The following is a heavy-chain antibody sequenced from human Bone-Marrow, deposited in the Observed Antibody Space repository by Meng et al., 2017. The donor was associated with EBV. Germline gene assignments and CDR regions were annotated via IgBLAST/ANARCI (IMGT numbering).Heavy chain of an antibody. Sequence: HITLKEAGPTLVKPTKTLTLTCTFSGFSLRTSGVGVGWIRQPPGKALEWLALIYWDDDKRYSPSLKSRLTITKDTSKNQVVLTVTNMDHVDTATYYCAHRRDDYTNYWYFDLWGRGTLVTV. V-gene: IGHV2-5*02. J-gene: IGHJ2*01. D-gene: IGHD4-11*01. CDR3: AHRRDDYTNYWYFDL. CDR2: IYWDDDK. CDR1: GFSLRTSGVG.